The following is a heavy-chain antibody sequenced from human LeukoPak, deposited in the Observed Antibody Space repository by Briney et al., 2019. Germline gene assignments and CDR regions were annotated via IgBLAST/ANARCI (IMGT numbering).Heavy chain of an antibody. J-gene: IGHJ4*02. Sequence: GGSLRLSCAASGFTFSSYGMHWVRQAPGKGLEWVAFIRYDGSNKYYADSVKGRFTISRDNSKNTLYLQMNSLRAEDTAVYYCAKVRASGYSSSYLDYWGQGTLVTVSS. CDR3: AKVRASGYSSSYLDY. CDR1: GFTFSSYG. V-gene: IGHV3-30*02. D-gene: IGHD6-13*01. CDR2: IRYDGSNK.